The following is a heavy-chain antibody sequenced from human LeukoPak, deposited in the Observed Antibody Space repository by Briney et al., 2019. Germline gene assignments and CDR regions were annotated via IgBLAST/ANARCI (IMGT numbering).Heavy chain of an antibody. Sequence: SETLSLTCTVSGGSISSYYWSWIRQPPGKGLEWIGYIYYSGSPNYYPSLKSRVTMSVDMSKNQFSLKVSSVTAADTAVYYCARGSVYFDSWGQGTLVTVSA. CDR3: ARGSVYFDS. J-gene: IGHJ4*02. CDR1: GGSISSYY. CDR2: IYYSGSP. V-gene: IGHV4-59*01.